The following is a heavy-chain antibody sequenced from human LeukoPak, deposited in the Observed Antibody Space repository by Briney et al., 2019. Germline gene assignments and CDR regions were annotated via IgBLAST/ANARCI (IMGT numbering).Heavy chain of an antibody. Sequence: MPSETLSLTCAVYGGSFSGYYWSWIRQPPGKGLEWIGEINHSGSTNYNPSLKSRVTISVDTSKNQFSLKLSSVTAADTAVYYCARLNNYGSGSYRYWGQGTLVTVSS. CDR3: ARLNNYGSGSYRY. V-gene: IGHV4-34*01. CDR2: INHSGST. J-gene: IGHJ4*02. D-gene: IGHD3-10*01. CDR1: GGSFSGYY.